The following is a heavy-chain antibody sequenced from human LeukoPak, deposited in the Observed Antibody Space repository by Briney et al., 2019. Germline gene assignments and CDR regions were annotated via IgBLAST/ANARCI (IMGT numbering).Heavy chain of an antibody. CDR2: INPTGGTT. V-gene: IGHV1-46*01. Sequence: ASVKVSCKASGYTFTRYYIQWVRQAPGQGLEGMGIINPTGGTTSYAQNFQGRVTMTRDTSTSTVYMELSSLRSEDTAVYYCARLGGSVWCESVLDYWGQGTLVTVSS. D-gene: IGHD6-13*01. CDR3: ARLGGSVWCESVLDY. J-gene: IGHJ4*02. CDR1: GYTFTRYY.